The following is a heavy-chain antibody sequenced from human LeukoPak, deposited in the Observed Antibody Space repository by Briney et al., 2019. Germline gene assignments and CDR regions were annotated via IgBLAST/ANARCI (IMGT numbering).Heavy chain of an antibody. V-gene: IGHV4-38-2*01. Sequence: SETLSLTCAVSGYSISSGYYWGWIRQPPGRGLEWIGSIYLSGSTYYNPSLKSRVTISVDTSKNQFSLKLSSVTAADTAVYYCARHQLRSFDWGQGTLVTVSS. D-gene: IGHD3-9*01. CDR3: ARHQLRSFD. CDR1: GYSISSGYY. J-gene: IGHJ1*01. CDR2: IYLSGST.